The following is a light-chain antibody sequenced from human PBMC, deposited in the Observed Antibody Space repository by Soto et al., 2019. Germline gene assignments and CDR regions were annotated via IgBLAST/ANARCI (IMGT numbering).Light chain of an antibody. J-gene: IGLJ1*01. Sequence: QSALTQPASVSGSPGQSITISCSGTSSNIGGYNVVSWYQQHPGKAPKVIVYEGIKRPSGVSDRFSGSTSGSTASLTISGLQAEDEADYYCCSYVGATTYVFGGGTKVTVL. CDR3: CSYVGATTYV. CDR2: EGI. V-gene: IGLV2-23*01. CDR1: SSNIGGYNV.